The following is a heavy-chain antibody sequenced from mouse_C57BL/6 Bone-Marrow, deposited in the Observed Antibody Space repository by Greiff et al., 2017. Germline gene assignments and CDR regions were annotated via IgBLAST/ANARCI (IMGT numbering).Heavy chain of an antibody. J-gene: IGHJ2*01. V-gene: IGHV3-8*01. CDR1: GYSITSDY. Sequence: EVKLQESGPGLAKPSQTLFLTCSVTGYSITSDYWNWIRKFPGNKLEYMGYISYSGSTYYNPSLKSRISITRDTSKTQYYLQLNSVTTEDTATYYCARSHYYGSGWDYFDYWGQGTTLTVSS. CDR3: ARSHYYGSGWDYFDY. D-gene: IGHD1-1*01. CDR2: ISYSGST.